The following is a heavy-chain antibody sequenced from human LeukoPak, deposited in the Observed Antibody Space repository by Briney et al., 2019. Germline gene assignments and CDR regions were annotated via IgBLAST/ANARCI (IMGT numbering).Heavy chain of an antibody. J-gene: IGHJ6*03. CDR2: INPNSGGT. CDR1: GYTFTGYY. D-gene: IGHD6-13*01. V-gene: IGHV1-2*02. Sequence: GASVNVSCKASGYTFTGYYMHWVRQAPGQGLEWMGWINPNSGGTNYAQKFQGRVTMTRDTSISTAYMELSRLRSDDTAVYYCARDRSSWSSPNYYYYYMDVWGKGTTVTVSS. CDR3: ARDRSSWSSPNYYYYYMDV.